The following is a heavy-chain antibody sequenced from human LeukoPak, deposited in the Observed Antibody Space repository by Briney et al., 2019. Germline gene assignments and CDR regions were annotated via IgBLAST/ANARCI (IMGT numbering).Heavy chain of an antibody. V-gene: IGHV4-4*07. CDR3: ARDFPLGYYYYMDV. CDR1: GVSISTYY. Sequence: SETLSLTCTVSGVSISTYYWSWIRQPAGKGLEWIGHIYTSGNTNYNPSLKSRVTMSVDTSKNHFSLKLSSVTAADTAVYYCARDFPLGYYYYMDVWGKGTTVTVSS. CDR2: IYTSGNT. J-gene: IGHJ6*03.